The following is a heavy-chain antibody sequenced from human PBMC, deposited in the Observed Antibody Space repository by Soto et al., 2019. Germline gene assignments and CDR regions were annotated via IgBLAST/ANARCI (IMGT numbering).Heavy chain of an antibody. V-gene: IGHV2-5*02. CDR1: AFSLSTGGVG. CDR3: IESRCGGDCLQSYASYYYYGMDV. D-gene: IGHD2-21*02. J-gene: IGHJ6*02. CDR2: IYWDDDK. Sequence: QITLKESGPPLVKPTQTLTLTCTFSAFSLSTGGVGVGWIRQPPGKALEWLALIYWDDDKRYSPSLRSRLTTTKDTPKKQVVLTKTSMDPVDTDTYDSIESRCGGDCLQSYASYYYYGMDVWGQGTTVTVSS.